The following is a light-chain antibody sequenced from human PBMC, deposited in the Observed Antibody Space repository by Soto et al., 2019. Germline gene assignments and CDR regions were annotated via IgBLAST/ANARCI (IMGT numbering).Light chain of an antibody. CDR3: RSYTTSTTWV. Sequence: QSALTQPASVSGSPGQSIAISCTGTNSDVGGYNYVSWYQHHPGKAPKLIIYEVSNRPSGVSKRFSGSKSGNTASLTISGLQAEDEADYYCRSYTTSTTWVFGGGTKLTVL. V-gene: IGLV2-14*01. J-gene: IGLJ3*02. CDR2: EVS. CDR1: NSDVGGYNY.